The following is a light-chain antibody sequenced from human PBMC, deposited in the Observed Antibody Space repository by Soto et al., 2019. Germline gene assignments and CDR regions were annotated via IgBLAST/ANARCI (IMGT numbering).Light chain of an antibody. J-gene: IGKJ5*01. Sequence: EIVMSQSPLTLPVTPGEPASIPCRSSQSLLYNNTYNYLDWYVQKPGQSPQLLIYFGSNRAPGVRDRFSGSGSGTDFTLKINRLEAEEVGTYYHMQALPSLTFGQGTRVEIK. CDR1: QSLLYNNTYNY. V-gene: IGKV2-28*01. CDR2: FGS. CDR3: MQALPSLT.